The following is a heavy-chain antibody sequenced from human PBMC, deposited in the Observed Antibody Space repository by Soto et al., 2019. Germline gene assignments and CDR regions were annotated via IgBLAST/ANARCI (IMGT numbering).Heavy chain of an antibody. CDR3: ARDREAVAGTFQYYFDY. CDR1: GYTFTSYD. J-gene: IGHJ4*02. Sequence: ASVKVSCKASGYTFTSYDINWVRQSTGQGLEWMGWMSPNSGNTGYAQKFQGRVTMTRDTSISTAYMELRSLRSDDTAVYYCARDREAVAGTFQYYFDYWGQGTLVTVSS. D-gene: IGHD6-19*01. V-gene: IGHV1-8*01. CDR2: MSPNSGNT.